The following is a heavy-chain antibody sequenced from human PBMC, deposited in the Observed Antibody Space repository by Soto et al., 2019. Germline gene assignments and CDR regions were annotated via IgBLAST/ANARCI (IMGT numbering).Heavy chain of an antibody. D-gene: IGHD5-12*01. V-gene: IGHV4-59*08. J-gene: IGHJ5*02. CDR3: ARGCIVATTVGWFDP. CDR1: GGSISSYY. Sequence: QVQLQESGPGLVKPSETLSLTCTVSGGSISSYYWSWIRQPPGKGLEWIGYIYYSGSTNYNPSLKSRVTISVDTSKNQFSLKLSSVTAADTAVYYCARGCIVATTVGWFDPWGQGTLVTVSS. CDR2: IYYSGST.